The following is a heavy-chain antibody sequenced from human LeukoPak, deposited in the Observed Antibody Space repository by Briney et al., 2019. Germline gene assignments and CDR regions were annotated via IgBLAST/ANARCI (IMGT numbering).Heavy chain of an antibody. D-gene: IGHD1-26*01. J-gene: IGHJ4*02. CDR2: ISASGGST. CDR3: AKDRLGALLYFDS. V-gene: IGHV3-23*01. CDR1: GFTFSSYA. Sequence: GGSLSLSCAASGFTFSSYAMTWVRQAPGKGLEWVSAISASGGSTYYADSVKGRFTISRDNSKNTLYLQMNSLRAEDTAVYFCAKDRLGALLYFDSWGQGTLVTVSS.